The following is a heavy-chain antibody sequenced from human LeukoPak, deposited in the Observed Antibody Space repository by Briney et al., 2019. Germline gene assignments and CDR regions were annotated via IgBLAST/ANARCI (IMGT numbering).Heavy chain of an antibody. CDR1: GFSLSSYG. V-gene: IGHV3-30*02. CDR3: EKGRTELWDFDAFNI. J-gene: IGHJ3*02. Sequence: GGSLRLSCAASGFSLSSYGMHWVRQAPGKGLEWVAFIRYDGSHDYYADSVKGRFTISRDNPQNTVYLQLNRLRAEDTAVYYCEKGRTELWDFDAFNIWGQGTMVTVSS. CDR2: IRYDGSHD. D-gene: IGHD3-16*01.